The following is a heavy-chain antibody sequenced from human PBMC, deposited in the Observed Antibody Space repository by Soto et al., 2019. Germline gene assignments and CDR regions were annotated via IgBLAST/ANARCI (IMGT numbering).Heavy chain of an antibody. Sequence: EVQLLESGGGLVQPGGSLRLSCAASGFTFSSYAMSWVRQAPGKGLEWVSGISGSGGSTYYADSVKGRFTISRDNSKNTLYLQTTILRAEDTAVYYCAKERGYNYGYDAMDVWGQGTTVTVSS. CDR2: ISGSGGST. D-gene: IGHD5-18*01. CDR3: AKERGYNYGYDAMDV. V-gene: IGHV3-23*01. J-gene: IGHJ6*02. CDR1: GFTFSSYA.